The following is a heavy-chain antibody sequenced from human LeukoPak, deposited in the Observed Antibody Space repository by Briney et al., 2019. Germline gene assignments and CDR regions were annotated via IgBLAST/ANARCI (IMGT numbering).Heavy chain of an antibody. CDR1: GGSVSSGSYY. CDR3: ARNSIAEGIY. D-gene: IGHD6-6*01. Sequence: SETLSLTCTVSGGSVSSGSYYWSWIRQPPGKGLEWIGYIYYSGSTNYNPSLKSRVTISVDTSKNQFSLKLSSVTAADTAVYYWARNSIAEGIYWGQGTLVTVSS. CDR2: IYYSGST. V-gene: IGHV4-61*01. J-gene: IGHJ4*02.